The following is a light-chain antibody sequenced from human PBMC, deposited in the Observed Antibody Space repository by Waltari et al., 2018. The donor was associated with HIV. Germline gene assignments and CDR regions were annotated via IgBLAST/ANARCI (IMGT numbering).Light chain of an antibody. J-gene: IGLJ2*01. Sequence: QSALTQPASVSGSPGQSITISCTGASSDIGNSNSVSWFQQHPGKAPKLMIYDVTDRPSGVSPRFSGSKSGNTASLTISGLQAEDEATYYCASYTTSDTLDVVFGGGTKLYVL. CDR2: DVT. CDR3: ASYTTSDTLDVV. CDR1: SSDIGNSNS. V-gene: IGLV2-14*03.